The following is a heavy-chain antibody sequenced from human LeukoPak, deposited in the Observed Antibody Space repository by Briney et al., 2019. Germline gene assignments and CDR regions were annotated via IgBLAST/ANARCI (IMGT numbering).Heavy chain of an antibody. J-gene: IGHJ4*02. Sequence: GGSLRLSCAASGFTFSSYWMSWVRQAPGKGLEWVANIKQDGSEKYYVDSVEGRFTISRDNAKNSLYLQMNSLRVEDTAVYYCARVYCSGTSCSSYFDYWGQGTLVTVSS. D-gene: IGHD2-2*01. CDR1: GFTFSSYW. V-gene: IGHV3-7*04. CDR2: IKQDGSEK. CDR3: ARVYCSGTSCSSYFDY.